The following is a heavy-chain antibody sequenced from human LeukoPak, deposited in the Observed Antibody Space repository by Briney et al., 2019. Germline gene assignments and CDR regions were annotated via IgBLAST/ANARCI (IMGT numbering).Heavy chain of an antibody. J-gene: IGHJ4*02. Sequence: GGSLRLSCAASGFTFSSYSMNWVRQAPGKGLEWVSYISSSSSTIYYADSVKGRFTISRDNAKNSLYLQMNSLRAEDTAVYYCARSLTIFGVVIGYWGQGTLVIVSS. CDR1: GFTFSSYS. V-gene: IGHV3-48*01. D-gene: IGHD3-3*01. CDR2: ISSSSSTI. CDR3: ARSLTIFGVVIGY.